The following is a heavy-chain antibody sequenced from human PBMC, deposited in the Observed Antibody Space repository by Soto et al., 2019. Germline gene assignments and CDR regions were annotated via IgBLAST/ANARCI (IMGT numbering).Heavy chain of an antibody. CDR2: IKQDGSEK. CDR3: ARVVGYSSSWYRWFDP. D-gene: IGHD6-13*01. Sequence: PGGSLRVSWAASGCTFSSYWMSWVSQATGKGLEWVANIKQDGSEKYYVDSVKGRFTISRDNAKNSLYLQTNSLRAEDTAVYHCARVVGYSSSWYRWFDPWGQGTLVTVSS. V-gene: IGHV3-7*01. J-gene: IGHJ5*02. CDR1: GCTFSSYW.